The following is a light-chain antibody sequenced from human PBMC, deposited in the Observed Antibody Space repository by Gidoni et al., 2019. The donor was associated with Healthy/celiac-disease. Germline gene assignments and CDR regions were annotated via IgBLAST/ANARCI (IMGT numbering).Light chain of an antibody. CDR2: GAS. J-gene: IGKJ2*04. CDR1: QSVSSSY. Sequence: EIVLTQSPGTLFLSPGERATLSCRASQSVSSSYVAWYQQKPGQAPRLLIYGASSRATGIPDRFSGSGSGTDFTLTISRLEPEDFAVYYCQQYGSSPMCSFGQGTKLEIK. CDR3: QQYGSSPMCS. V-gene: IGKV3-20*01.